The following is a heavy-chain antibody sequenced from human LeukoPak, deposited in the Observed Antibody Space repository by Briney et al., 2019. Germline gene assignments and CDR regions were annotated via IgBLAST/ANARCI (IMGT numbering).Heavy chain of an antibody. J-gene: IGHJ4*02. Sequence: ASVKVSCKASGYTFTSYGISWVRQAPGQGLEGMGWISAYNGNTNYAQKLQGRVTMTTDTSTSTAYMELRSLRSDDTAVYYCARVNCGGDCYPIDYWGQGTLVTVSS. CDR3: ARVNCGGDCYPIDY. V-gene: IGHV1-18*01. CDR1: GYTFTSYG. CDR2: ISAYNGNT. D-gene: IGHD2-21*02.